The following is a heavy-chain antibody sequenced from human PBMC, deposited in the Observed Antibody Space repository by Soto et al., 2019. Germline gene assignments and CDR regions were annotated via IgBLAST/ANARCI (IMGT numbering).Heavy chain of an antibody. CDR2: IGAYNGNT. CDR3: ARGYGDYVLGLDF. V-gene: IGHV1-18*01. J-gene: IGHJ4*02. Sequence: QVQLVQSGTEVKKPGASVKVSCKTSGFTFTNYGVSWVRQAPGQGLEWMGWIGAYNGNTNYAQKFQYRVTMTTDTPTSTAYMELRGLRSDDTAVYYCARGYGDYVLGLDFWGQGTLVTVSS. CDR1: GFTFTNYG. D-gene: IGHD4-17*01.